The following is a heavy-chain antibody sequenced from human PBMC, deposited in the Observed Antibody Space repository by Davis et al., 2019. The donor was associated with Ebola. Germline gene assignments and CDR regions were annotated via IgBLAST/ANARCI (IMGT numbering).Heavy chain of an antibody. Sequence: GESLKTSCKSSGNSISNNWTGWVRHMPGKLVERMGIIHPGDSDTRYSPYSQSQVTISADKSISTAYLQWSSLKASDTAMYYCARLSSDSWFYGMDVWGQGTTVTVSS. CDR3: ARLSSDSWFYGMDV. V-gene: IGHV5-51*02. J-gene: IGHJ6*02. CDR1: GNSISNNW. CDR2: IHPGDSDT. D-gene: IGHD6-13*01.